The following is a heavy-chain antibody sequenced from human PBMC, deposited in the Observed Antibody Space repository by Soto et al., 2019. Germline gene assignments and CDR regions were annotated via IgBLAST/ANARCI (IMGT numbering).Heavy chain of an antibody. D-gene: IGHD3-22*01. Sequence: ASVKVSCKASGYTFTSYYMHWVRQAPGQGLEWMGRIYPNSGSTNYAQKFQGWVTMTRDTSTSTAYMELSRLRSDDTAVYYCARGYYDSSGYYPPSAFDIWGQGTMVTVSS. CDR2: IYPNSGST. J-gene: IGHJ3*02. CDR1: GYTFTSYY. V-gene: IGHV1-2*04. CDR3: ARGYYDSSGYYPPSAFDI.